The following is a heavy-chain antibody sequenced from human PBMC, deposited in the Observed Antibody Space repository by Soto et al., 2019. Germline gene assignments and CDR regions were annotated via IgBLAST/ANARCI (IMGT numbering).Heavy chain of an antibody. D-gene: IGHD2-21*02. CDR3: ARVWRGGDCYVDY. Sequence: SETLSLTCTVSGGSISSGGYYWSWIRQHPGKGLEWVGYIYYSGSTYYNPSLKSRVTISVDTSKNQFSLKLSSVTAADTAVYYCARVWRGGDCYVDYWGQGTLVTVSS. CDR1: GGSISSGGYY. CDR2: IYYSGST. J-gene: IGHJ4*02. V-gene: IGHV4-31*03.